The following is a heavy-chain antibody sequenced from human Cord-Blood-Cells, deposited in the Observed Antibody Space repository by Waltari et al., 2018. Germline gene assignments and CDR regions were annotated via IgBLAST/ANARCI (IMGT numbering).Heavy chain of an antibody. CDR2: IDHSGST. V-gene: IGHV4-38-2*02. J-gene: IGHJ3*02. Sequence: QVQLQESGPGLVKPSETLSLTCTVSGYSISSGYYWGWIRQPPGKGLEWIGSIDHSGSTYYNPSLKSRVTISVDTSKNQFSLKLSSVTAADTAVYYCAREDDAFDIWGQGTMVTVSS. CDR3: AREDDAFDI. CDR1: GYSISSGYY.